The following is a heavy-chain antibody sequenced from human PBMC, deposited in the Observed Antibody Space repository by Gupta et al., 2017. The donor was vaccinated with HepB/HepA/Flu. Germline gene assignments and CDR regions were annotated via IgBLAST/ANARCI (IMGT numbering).Heavy chain of an antibody. J-gene: IGHJ4*01. Sequence: EVQLLESGGGLGQPGGSLRLSCAVSGITFRDYTMNWVRQAPGKGLEWVSSISGSGGDTYYPESVKGRVTMSRDNSKNTVYRQMTSLTAEETATYDCARAFRQEGGGRQYVTFDYWGHGALVTDSS. CDR1: GITFRDYT. D-gene: IGHD1-26*01. V-gene: IGHV3-23*01. CDR3: ARAFRQEGGGRQYVTFDY. CDR2: ISGSGGDT.